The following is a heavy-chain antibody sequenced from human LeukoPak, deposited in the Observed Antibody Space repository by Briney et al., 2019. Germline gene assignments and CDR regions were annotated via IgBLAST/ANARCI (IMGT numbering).Heavy chain of an antibody. CDR3: ARNSAVATSRSVFDP. CDR2: AYLSGSV. D-gene: IGHD6-19*01. Sequence: SEGLSLTCSVFDGSISNYYWSWIRQPPGKGLEWIGYAYLSGSVTYNTSLESRVTISVDTSKNQFSLKLTAVTAADTAVYYCARNSAVATSRSVFDPWGQGTLVNV. J-gene: IGHJ5*02. CDR1: DGSISNYY. V-gene: IGHV4-59*08.